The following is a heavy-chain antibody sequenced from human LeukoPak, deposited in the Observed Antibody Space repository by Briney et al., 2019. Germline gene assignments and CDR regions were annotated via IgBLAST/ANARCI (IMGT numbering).Heavy chain of an antibody. J-gene: IGHJ5*02. V-gene: IGHV1-69*10. D-gene: IGHD2-21*02. CDR2: IIPILGTP. Sequence: ASVKVSCKASGGTFSSYPISWVRQAPGQGLEWMGGIIPILGTPSYAQKFQGRVTMTRDMSTSTVYMELSSLRSEDTAVYYCARAAIVVVTAMNWFDPWGQGTLVTVSS. CDR3: ARAAIVVVTAMNWFDP. CDR1: GGTFSSYP.